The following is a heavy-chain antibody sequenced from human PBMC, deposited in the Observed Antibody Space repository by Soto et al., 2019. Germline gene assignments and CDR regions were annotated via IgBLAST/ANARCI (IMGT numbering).Heavy chain of an antibody. CDR3: AKDSTKHCSGGSCPDDAFDI. V-gene: IGHV3-30*18. CDR1: GFTFSSYG. CDR2: ISYDGSNK. J-gene: IGHJ3*02. D-gene: IGHD2-15*01. Sequence: PGGSLRLSCAASGFTFSSYGMHWVRQAPGKGLEWVAVISYDGSNKYYADSVKGRFTISRDNSKNTLYLQMNSLRAEDTAVYYCAKDSTKHCSGGSCPDDAFDIWGQGTMVTVSS.